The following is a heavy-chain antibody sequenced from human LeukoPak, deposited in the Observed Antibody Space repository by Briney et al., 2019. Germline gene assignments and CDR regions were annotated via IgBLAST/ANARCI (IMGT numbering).Heavy chain of an antibody. D-gene: IGHD1-1*01. Sequence: ASVKVSCKASGGTFSSYAINWVRQAPGQGLEWMGWISAYNGNTNYAQKLQGRVTMTTDTSTSTAYMELRSLRSDDTAVYYCARANWYLMNYYYYMDVWGKGTTVTVSS. CDR1: GGTFSSYA. J-gene: IGHJ6*03. CDR2: ISAYNGNT. V-gene: IGHV1-18*01. CDR3: ARANWYLMNYYYYMDV.